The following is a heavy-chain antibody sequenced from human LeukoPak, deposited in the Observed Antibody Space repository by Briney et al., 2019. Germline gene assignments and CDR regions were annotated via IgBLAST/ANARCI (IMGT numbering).Heavy chain of an antibody. CDR1: VFTFSNYA. D-gene: IGHD5-18*01. CDR2: ISGSGGST. V-gene: IGHV3-23*01. CDR3: AKVGLALWLQGYFDY. Sequence: GGSLRLSCAASVFTFSNYAMSWVRQAPGKGLEWVSAISGSGGSTYYADSVKGRFTISRDNSKNTLYLQMNSLRAEDTAVYYCAKVGLALWLQGYFDYWGQGTLVTVSS. J-gene: IGHJ4*02.